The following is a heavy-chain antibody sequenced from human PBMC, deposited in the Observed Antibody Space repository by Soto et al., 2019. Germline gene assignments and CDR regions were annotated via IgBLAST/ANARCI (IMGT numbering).Heavy chain of an antibody. V-gene: IGHV6-1*01. Sequence: QVQLQLSGPGLMKPSQTLSLTCAISGDSVSSNSAGWNWVRQTPSRGLEWLGRTYYKSKWFNNYAVSVKSRITINPDTSQNQFCLQLDSVTPEDTAVYYCARGSWDDVSGHYYMDVWGKGTTVTVSS. CDR3: ARGSWDDVSGHYYMDV. CDR2: TYYKSKWFN. D-gene: IGHD5-12*01. J-gene: IGHJ6*03. CDR1: GDSVSSNSAG.